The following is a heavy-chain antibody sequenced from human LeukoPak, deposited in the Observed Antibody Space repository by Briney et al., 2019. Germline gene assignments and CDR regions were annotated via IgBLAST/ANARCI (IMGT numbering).Heavy chain of an antibody. D-gene: IGHD2-15*01. CDR1: GFTFSSYG. CDR2: ISGSGGST. Sequence: GGTLRLSCAASGFTFSSYGMSWVRQAPGKGLEWVSAISGSGGSTYYADSVKGRFTISRDNAKNSLYLQMNSLRAEDTAVYYCARSWGYCSGGSCFWAPYFDYWGQGTLVTVSS. J-gene: IGHJ4*02. CDR3: ARSWGYCSGGSCFWAPYFDY. V-gene: IGHV3-23*01.